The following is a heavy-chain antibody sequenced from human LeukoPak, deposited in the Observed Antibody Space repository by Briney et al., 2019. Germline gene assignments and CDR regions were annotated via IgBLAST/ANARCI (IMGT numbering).Heavy chain of an antibody. Sequence: GASVKVSCKASGYTFTGYYMHWVRQAPGQGLEWMGWINPNSGGTNYAQKFQGRVTMTTDTSISTAYMELSRLRSDDTADTAIYYCARGCSGGSCPLGYLDLWGRGTLVTVSS. D-gene: IGHD2-15*01. CDR1: GYTFTGYY. V-gene: IGHV1-2*02. CDR3: ARGCSGGSCPLGYLDL. J-gene: IGHJ2*01. CDR2: INPNSGGT.